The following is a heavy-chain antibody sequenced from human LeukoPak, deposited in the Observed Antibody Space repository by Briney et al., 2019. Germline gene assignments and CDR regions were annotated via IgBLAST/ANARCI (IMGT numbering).Heavy chain of an antibody. D-gene: IGHD3-10*01. Sequence: ASLSLTHALYCASFSVFYSRWISHPPGEWRGCIGEIKHNGSNNYNPSLKSRVTISVDTSKNQFSLKLSSVTAADTGVYYCATLLWFGEPDYFDYWGQGTLVTVSS. CDR2: IKHNGSN. CDR3: ATLLWFGEPDYFDY. J-gene: IGHJ4*02. CDR1: CASFSVFY. V-gene: IGHV4-34*01.